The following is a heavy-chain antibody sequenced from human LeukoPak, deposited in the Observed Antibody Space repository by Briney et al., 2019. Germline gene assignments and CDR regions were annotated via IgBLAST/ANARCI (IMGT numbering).Heavy chain of an antibody. CDR3: ARDPGSGWFDY. J-gene: IGHJ4*02. CDR2: IIPIFGTA. Sequence: SVTVSCKASGGTFSSYAISWVRQAPGPGLEWMGRIIPIFGTANYAQTFQGRVTITTDESTSTAYVQLSSPRSADTAAYYSARDPGSGWFDYWGQGTLVTVSS. CDR1: GGTFSSYA. D-gene: IGHD6-19*01. V-gene: IGHV1-69*05.